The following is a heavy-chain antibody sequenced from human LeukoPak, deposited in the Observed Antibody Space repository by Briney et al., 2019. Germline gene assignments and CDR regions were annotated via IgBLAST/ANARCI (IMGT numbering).Heavy chain of an antibody. J-gene: IGHJ4*02. CDR2: ISGSGGST. V-gene: IGHV3-23*01. CDR1: GFTFSSYA. Sequence: GGSLRLSCAASGFTFSSYAMSWVRQAPGKGLEWDSAISGSGGSTYYADSVKGRFTISRDNSKNTLYLQMNSLRAEDTAVYYCAKGGVDIVVVVAATQVYYWGQGTLVTVSS. CDR3: AKGGVDIVVVVAATQVYY. D-gene: IGHD2-15*01.